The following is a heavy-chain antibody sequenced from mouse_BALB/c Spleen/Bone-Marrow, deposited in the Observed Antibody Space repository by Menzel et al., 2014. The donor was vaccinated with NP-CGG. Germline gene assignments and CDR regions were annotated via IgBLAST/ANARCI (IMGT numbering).Heavy chain of an antibody. Sequence: DVRLVESGGDLVKPGGSLKLSCAASGFTFSSYGMSWGRQTPDKRLEWVATISSGGSNTYYPDSVKGRFTISRDNAKNTLYLQMSGLKSEDTAMYYCARHQRYYAMDYWGQGTSVTVSS. CDR1: GFTFSSYG. V-gene: IGHV5-6*01. J-gene: IGHJ4*01. CDR2: ISSGGSNT. CDR3: ARHQRYYAMDY.